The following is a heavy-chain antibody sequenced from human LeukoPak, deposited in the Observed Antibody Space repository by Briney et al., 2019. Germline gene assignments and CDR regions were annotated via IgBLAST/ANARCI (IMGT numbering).Heavy chain of an antibody. D-gene: IGHD1-26*01. CDR1: GFTFSSYG. V-gene: IGHV3-30*03. J-gene: IGHJ4*02. CDR3: ARETWVSREWELLAN. CDR2: ISYDGSNK. Sequence: PGGSLRLSCAASGFTFSSYGMHWVRQAPGKGLEWVAVISYDGSNKYYADSVKGRFTISRDNSKNTLYLQMNSLRAEDTAVYYCARETWVSREWELLANWGQGTLVTVSS.